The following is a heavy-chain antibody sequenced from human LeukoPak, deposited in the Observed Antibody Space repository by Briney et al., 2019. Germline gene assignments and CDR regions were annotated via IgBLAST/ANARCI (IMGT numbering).Heavy chain of an antibody. J-gene: IGHJ6*03. D-gene: IGHD2-2*01. CDR1: GYTFTSYG. CDR3: ARDLLDCSSTSCYDYYYYYMDV. CDR2: ISAYNGNT. V-gene: IGHV1-18*01. Sequence: GASVKVSCKASGYTFTSYGISWVRQAPGQGLEWMGWISAYNGNTNYAQKLQGRVTMTTDTSTSTAYMELRSLRSDDTAVYYCARDLLDCSSTSCYDYYYYYMDVWGKGTTVTISS.